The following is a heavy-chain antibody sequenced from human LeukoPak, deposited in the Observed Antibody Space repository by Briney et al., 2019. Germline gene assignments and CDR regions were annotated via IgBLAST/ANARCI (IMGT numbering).Heavy chain of an antibody. CDR1: GFTFSSYA. CDR2: ISYDGSNK. V-gene: IGHV3-30*04. Sequence: PGGSLRLSCAASGFTFSSYAMHWVRQAPGKGLEWVAVISYDGSNKYYADSVKGRFTISRDNSKNTLYLQMNSLRAEDTAVYYCASRSYYYDSSATFFDYWGQGTLVTVSS. J-gene: IGHJ4*02. CDR3: ASRSYYYDSSATFFDY. D-gene: IGHD3-22*01.